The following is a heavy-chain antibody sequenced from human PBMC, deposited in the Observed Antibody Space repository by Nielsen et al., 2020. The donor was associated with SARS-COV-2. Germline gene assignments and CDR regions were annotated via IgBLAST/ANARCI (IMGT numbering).Heavy chain of an antibody. V-gene: IGHV3-43D*03. J-gene: IGHJ3*01. D-gene: IGHD6-19*01. CDR1: GLALDDYA. CDR2: ISWDGGSS. Sequence: GESLKISCAVSGLALDDYAFHWVRQAPGKGLEWVSLISWDGGSSNYADSVEGRINISRDKSKNSLYLQMNSLRAEDTALYYCAKGIAVAGPIDAFDVWGQGTIVTVSS. CDR3: AKGIAVAGPIDAFDV.